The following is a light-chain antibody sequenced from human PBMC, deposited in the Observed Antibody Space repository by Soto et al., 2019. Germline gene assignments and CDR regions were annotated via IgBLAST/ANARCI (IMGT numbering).Light chain of an antibody. J-gene: IGLJ3*02. CDR2: DND. CDR3: QSYDSNLLGLM. CDR1: TSNFATQT. Sequence: QSVLTQPPSVSGTPGRRVTISCSGTTSNFATQTVNWYQEVPGAAPKLLIYDNDQRPSGVPDRFSGSKSGTSASLAITGLQAEDEDEADYYCQSYDSNLLGLMFGVGTKLTVL. V-gene: IGLV1-44*01.